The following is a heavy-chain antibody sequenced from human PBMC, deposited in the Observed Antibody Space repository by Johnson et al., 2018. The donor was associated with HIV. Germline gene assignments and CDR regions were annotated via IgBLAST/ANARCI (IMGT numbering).Heavy chain of an antibody. J-gene: IGHJ3*02. CDR2: IYSGGSS. D-gene: IGHD3-22*01. Sequence: VQLVESGGGLVQPGGSLRLSCAASDFTVGSIYMSWVRQAPGKGLEWVSLIYSGGSSYYADSVKGRFTLSRDNSKNTLYLQMNSLRAEDTAVYYCATYYYDSSGYSYAFDIWGQGTMVTVSS. CDR1: DFTVGSIY. CDR3: ATYYYDSSGYSYAFDI. V-gene: IGHV3-66*01.